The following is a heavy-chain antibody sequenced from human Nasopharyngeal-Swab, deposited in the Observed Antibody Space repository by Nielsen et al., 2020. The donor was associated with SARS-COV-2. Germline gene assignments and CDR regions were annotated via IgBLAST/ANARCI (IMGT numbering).Heavy chain of an antibody. CDR2: SHYSGST. Sequence: SDTLSLTCSVSGVSISSVGYYWSWLRQHPGKGLEWIGSSHYSGSTYYNPSLKSRVTISVDTSKNQFSLELSSVTAADTAVYYCARIYCSTTSCSNFDYWGQGTLVTVSS. CDR3: ARIYCSTTSCSNFDY. D-gene: IGHD2-2*01. J-gene: IGHJ4*02. CDR1: GVSISSVGYY. V-gene: IGHV4-31*03.